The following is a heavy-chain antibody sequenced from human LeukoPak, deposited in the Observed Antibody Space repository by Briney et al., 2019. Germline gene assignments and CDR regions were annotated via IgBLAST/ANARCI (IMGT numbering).Heavy chain of an antibody. CDR3: AKDPKLWGLNPHWFDP. D-gene: IGHD2-21*01. J-gene: IGHJ5*02. Sequence: GGSLRLSCAASGFTFSSYGMHWVRQAPGKGLEWVAFIRYDGSNKYYADSVKGRFTISRDNSKNTLYLQMNSLRAEDTAVYYCAKDPKLWGLNPHWFDPWGQGTLVTVSS. CDR1: GFTFSSYG. CDR2: IRYDGSNK. V-gene: IGHV3-30*02.